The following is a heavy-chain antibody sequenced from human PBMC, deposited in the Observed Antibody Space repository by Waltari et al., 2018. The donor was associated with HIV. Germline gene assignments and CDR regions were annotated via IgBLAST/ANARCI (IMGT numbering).Heavy chain of an antibody. CDR1: GGSFHNYF. V-gene: IGHV4-34*01. D-gene: IGHD5-12*01. CDR3: ARGVFSLIVAGTNFDY. J-gene: IGHJ4*02. Sequence: QVQLQQWGTGLLKPSETLALTCAAYGGSFHNYFWSWFRQPPGKGLEWIGQIDHSGTSHYNPTLKDRLTMSVDTSKNQFSLKLTSATAADTAVFYCARGVFSLIVAGTNFDYWGQGFLVTVSS. CDR2: IDHSGTS.